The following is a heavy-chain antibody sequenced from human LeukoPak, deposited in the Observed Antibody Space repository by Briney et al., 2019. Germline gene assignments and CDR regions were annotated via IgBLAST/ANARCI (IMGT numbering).Heavy chain of an antibody. Sequence: PSEPLSFTCAVYGASFSDSYWSWIRQSPAKGLEWIGEINNSGSTSYNPSLNSRVIMSVDRSKNQFSLRLTSVTAADTAVYYCARGRYGPRLGNWGQGTLVTVSS. CDR2: INNSGST. CDR1: GASFSDSY. D-gene: IGHD3-16*01. V-gene: IGHV4-34*01. CDR3: ARGRYGPRLGN. J-gene: IGHJ4*02.